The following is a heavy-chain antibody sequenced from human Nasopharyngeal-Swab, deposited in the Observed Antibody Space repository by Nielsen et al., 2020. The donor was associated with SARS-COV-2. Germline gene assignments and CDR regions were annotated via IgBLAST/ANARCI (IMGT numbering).Heavy chain of an antibody. V-gene: IGHV1-18*01. D-gene: IGHD3-10*01. CDR3: ARVSPPPYYYGSGSNWFDP. J-gene: IGHJ5*02. Sequence: ASVKVSCKASGYTFTSYGITCVRQAPGQGLEWMGWISIYNGHTKYAQKLQGRVTMTTDTSTSTAYMELNSLRSDDTAVYYCARVSPPPYYYGSGSNWFDPWGQGTLVTVSS. CDR2: ISIYNGHT. CDR1: GYTFTSYG.